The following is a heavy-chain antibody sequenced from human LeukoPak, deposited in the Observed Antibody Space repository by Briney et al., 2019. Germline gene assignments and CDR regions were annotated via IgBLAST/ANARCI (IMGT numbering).Heavy chain of an antibody. V-gene: IGHV1-2*06. CDR3: ARDPDYGSGQP. D-gene: IGHD3-10*01. Sequence: ASVKVSCKASGGTFSSYAISWVRQAPGQGLEWMGRINPNSGGTNYAQKFQGRVTMTRDTSISTVYMELSRLRSDDTAVYYCARDPDYGSGQPWGQGALVTVSS. J-gene: IGHJ5*02. CDR2: INPNSGGT. CDR1: GGTFSSYA.